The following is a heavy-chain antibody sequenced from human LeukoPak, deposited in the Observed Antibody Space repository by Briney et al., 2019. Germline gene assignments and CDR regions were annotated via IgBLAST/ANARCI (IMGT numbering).Heavy chain of an antibody. J-gene: IGHJ3*02. V-gene: IGHV1-2*02. D-gene: IGHD2-8*01. Sequence: GASVKVSCKTSGYTFTGQYLHWVRQAPGEGLEWMGWINPNSGGTNYAQKFQGRVTMTRDTSISTAYMELSRLRSDDTAVYYCARVLQYVGDPFDIWGQGTMVSVSS. CDR1: GYTFTGQY. CDR2: INPNSGGT. CDR3: ARVLQYVGDPFDI.